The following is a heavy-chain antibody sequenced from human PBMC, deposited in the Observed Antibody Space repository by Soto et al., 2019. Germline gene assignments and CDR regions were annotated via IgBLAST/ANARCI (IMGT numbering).Heavy chain of an antibody. CDR3: ARTLNARYYFYGMDV. Sequence: LSLTCTVSGGSINNYYWSWIRQPPGKGLEWIGYIYYSGSTNYNPSLKSRVTISLDTSKNQFSLKLSSVTAADTAVYYCARTLNARYYFYGMDVWGQGTTVTVSS. CDR1: GGSINNYY. V-gene: IGHV4-59*01. CDR2: IYYSGST. J-gene: IGHJ6*02.